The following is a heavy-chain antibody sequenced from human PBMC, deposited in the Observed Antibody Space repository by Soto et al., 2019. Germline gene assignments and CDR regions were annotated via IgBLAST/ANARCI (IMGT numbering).Heavy chain of an antibody. CDR1: RFTFSTYA. CDR2: MSGSGGTT. J-gene: IGHJ5*02. V-gene: IGHV3-23*01. Sequence: EVQLLESGGGLVQPGGSLRLSCAASRFTFSTYAMSWVRQAPGKGLEWVSGMSGSGGTTYYADSVKGRFTMSRDNSKNTLCQQMNSLRAEDTAVYYCAKDGVRYSSSLNNWFDPLGLGTLVTVSS. D-gene: IGHD6-6*01. CDR3: AKDGVRYSSSLNNWFDP.